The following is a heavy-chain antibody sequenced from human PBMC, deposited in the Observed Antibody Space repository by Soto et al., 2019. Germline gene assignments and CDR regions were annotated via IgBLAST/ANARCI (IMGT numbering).Heavy chain of an antibody. J-gene: IGHJ4*02. D-gene: IGHD3-9*01. V-gene: IGHV5-51*01. CDR3: ARQADFIILTGYFYYFLY. CDR2: IYPGDSDA. Sequence: GESLKISCKSSGYSFTDYWIGWVRQMPGKGLEWMGIIYPGDSDARYSPSFQGQVTISVDTSINTAFLRWNSLTASDTAMYYCARQADFIILTGYFYYFLYCGQRSLVTVSS. CDR1: GYSFTDYW.